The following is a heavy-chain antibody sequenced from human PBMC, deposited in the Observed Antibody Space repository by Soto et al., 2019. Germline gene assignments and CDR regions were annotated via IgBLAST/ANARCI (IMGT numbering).Heavy chain of an antibody. D-gene: IGHD2-15*01. J-gene: IGHJ6*02. V-gene: IGHV4-34*01. CDR1: GGSCSGYD. CDR3: GRFYSSYYGMHV. CDR2: INHSGIT. Sequence: PSETLSLTCAVYGGSCSGYDWSWIRQPPGKGLECIGEINHSGITNYNPSLKSRVTISVDTSKNPFSLKLSYVTAADPAVYYCGRFYSSYYGMHVRGQGHTVPVCS.